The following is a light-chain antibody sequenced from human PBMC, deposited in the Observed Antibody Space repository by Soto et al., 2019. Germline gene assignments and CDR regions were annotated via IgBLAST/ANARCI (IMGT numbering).Light chain of an antibody. Sequence: IVLTQSPGTLSLSPGERATLSCRASQSVSSRSLAWYQQKPGQAPRLLIYAASSRATGIPDRFSGGGSGTDSTLTISRLEPEDFAVYYCQQYGSSGTLGQGTKVDIK. CDR2: AAS. CDR1: QSVSSRS. J-gene: IGKJ1*01. CDR3: QQYGSSGT. V-gene: IGKV3-20*01.